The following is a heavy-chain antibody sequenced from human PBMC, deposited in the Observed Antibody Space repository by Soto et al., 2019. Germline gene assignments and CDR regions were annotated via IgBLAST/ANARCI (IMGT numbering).Heavy chain of an antibody. CDR1: GGSISSSSYY. J-gene: IGHJ5*02. Sequence: QLQLQESGPGLVKPSETLSLTCTVSGGSISSSSYYWGWIRQPPGKGLEWIGSIYYSGSTYYNPPLKSRVTLSVDTSKTQFSLQLSSVTAADTAVYYCASPKIAFYNWFDPWGQGTLVTVSS. D-gene: IGHD3-3*02. V-gene: IGHV4-39*01. CDR3: ASPKIAFYNWFDP. CDR2: IYYSGST.